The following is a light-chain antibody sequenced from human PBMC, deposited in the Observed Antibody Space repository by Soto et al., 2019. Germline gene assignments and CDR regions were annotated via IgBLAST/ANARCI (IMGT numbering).Light chain of an antibody. V-gene: IGLV2-14*01. Sequence: QSALTQPASVSGSPGQSITISCTGTRSDIGGYNYVSWYQQYPGKAPKLIIYEVSNRPSGVSNRFSGSKSDNTASLTISGLQAEDEADYYCSSYTSSITWVFGGGTKVTVL. CDR1: RSDIGGYNY. CDR2: EVS. J-gene: IGLJ3*02. CDR3: SSYTSSITWV.